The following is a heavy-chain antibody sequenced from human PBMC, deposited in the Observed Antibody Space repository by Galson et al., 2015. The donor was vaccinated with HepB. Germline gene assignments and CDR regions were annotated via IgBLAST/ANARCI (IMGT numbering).Heavy chain of an antibody. CDR2: IYYSGST. CDR3: ARDCTSTSCYTRDGYYYGMDV. J-gene: IGHJ6*02. V-gene: IGHV4-59*01. Sequence: ETLSLTCTVSGGSISSFHWSWIRQPPGRGLEWIGDIYYSGSTNYNPSLKSRVSMSVDTSENQFSLKLSYVTAADTAVYYCARDCTSTSCYTRDGYYYGMDVWGQGTMVTVSS. CDR1: GGSISSFH. D-gene: IGHD2-2*02.